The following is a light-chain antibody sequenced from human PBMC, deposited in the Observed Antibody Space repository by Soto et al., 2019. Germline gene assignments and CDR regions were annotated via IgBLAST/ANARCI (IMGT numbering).Light chain of an antibody. CDR3: QQYNSQST. V-gene: IGKV1-5*03. Sequence: DIQMTQSHSTLSASVGDRVTITCRASQYISSWLAWYQQKPGKAPKLLIYKASSLESGVPSRFSGSGSGTEFTLTISSLQPDDFATYYCQQYNSQSTFGQGTKVEIK. J-gene: IGKJ1*01. CDR1: QYISSW. CDR2: KAS.